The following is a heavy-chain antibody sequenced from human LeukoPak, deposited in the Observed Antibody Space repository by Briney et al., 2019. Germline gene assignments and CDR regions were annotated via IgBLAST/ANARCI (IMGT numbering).Heavy chain of an antibody. V-gene: IGHV3-30*02. CDR2: IRYDGSNK. CDR3: AKDSRYYDFWSGPSCDY. CDR1: GFTFSSYG. Sequence: PGGSLRLSCAASGFTFSSYGMHWVRQAPGKGLEWVAFIRYDGSNKYYADSVKGRFTISRDNSKNTLYLQMNNLRAEDTAVYYCAKDSRYYDFWSGPSCDYWGQGTLVTVSS. J-gene: IGHJ4*02. D-gene: IGHD3-3*01.